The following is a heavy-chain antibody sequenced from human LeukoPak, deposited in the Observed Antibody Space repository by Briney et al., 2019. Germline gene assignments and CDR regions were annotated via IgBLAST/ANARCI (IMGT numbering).Heavy chain of an antibody. CDR2: IIPIFGTA. V-gene: IGHV1-69*05. Sequence: GASVKVSCKASGGTFSSYAISWVRQAPGQGLEWMGGIIPIFGTANYAQKFQGRVTITTDESTSTAYMELSSPRSEDTAVYYCATERPIAAAANGYYYYYMDVWGKGTTVTVSS. CDR1: GGTFSSYA. D-gene: IGHD6-13*01. CDR3: ATERPIAAAANGYYYYYMDV. J-gene: IGHJ6*03.